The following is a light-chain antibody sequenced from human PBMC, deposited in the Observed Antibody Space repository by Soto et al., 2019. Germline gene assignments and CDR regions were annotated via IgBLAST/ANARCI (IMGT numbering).Light chain of an antibody. V-gene: IGKV1-39*01. Sequence: DIPMTQSPSSLSASVGDRVTITCRASQSISSYLNWYQQKPGKAPKLLIYAASSLQSGVPSRFSGSGSGTDCTLTISRLQPEYFATYYCQQSYSTPPSFGGGTKVEIK. J-gene: IGKJ4*01. CDR1: QSISSY. CDR3: QQSYSTPPS. CDR2: AAS.